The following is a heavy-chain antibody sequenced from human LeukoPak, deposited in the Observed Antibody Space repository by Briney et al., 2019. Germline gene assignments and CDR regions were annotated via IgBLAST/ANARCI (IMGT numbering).Heavy chain of an antibody. D-gene: IGHD3-3*01. J-gene: IGHJ4*02. CDR2: ISYDGSNK. V-gene: IGHV3-30*01. Sequence: GGSLRLSCAASGFTFSSYAMSWVRQAPGKGLEWVAVISYDGSNKYYADSVKGRFTISRDNSKNTLYLQMNSLRAEDTAVYYCARGDFWSGYYTGIFDYWGQGTLVTVSS. CDR1: GFTFSSYA. CDR3: ARGDFWSGYYTGIFDY.